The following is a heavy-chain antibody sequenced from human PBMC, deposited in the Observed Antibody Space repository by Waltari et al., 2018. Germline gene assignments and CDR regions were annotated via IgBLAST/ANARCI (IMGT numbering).Heavy chain of an antibody. CDR3: ARDGGRNLDY. D-gene: IGHD6-25*01. CDR1: GFTLSNYW. V-gene: IGHV3-74*01. Sequence: EVQVVDSGGGLVQPGGSLRLSCAASGFTLSNYWIHWVRQAPGKGLVWVSIMSADGSVGRYADSVKGRFTISRDNVKNMLYLQMDSLRAEDTAVYYCARDGGRNLDYWGQGTLVVVSS. CDR2: MSADGSVG. J-gene: IGHJ4*02.